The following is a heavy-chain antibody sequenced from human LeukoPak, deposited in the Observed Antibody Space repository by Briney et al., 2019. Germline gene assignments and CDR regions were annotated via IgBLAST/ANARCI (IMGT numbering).Heavy chain of an antibody. CDR1: GYTFTSYY. CDR3: ARKKGGSHYDY. Sequence: VASVKVSCKASGYTFTSYYMHWVRQAPGQGLEWMGIINPSGGSTSYAQKFQGRVTMTRDTSISTAYMELSRLRSDDTAVYYCARKKGGSHYDYWGQGTLVTVSS. D-gene: IGHD1-26*01. V-gene: IGHV1-46*01. J-gene: IGHJ4*02. CDR2: INPSGGST.